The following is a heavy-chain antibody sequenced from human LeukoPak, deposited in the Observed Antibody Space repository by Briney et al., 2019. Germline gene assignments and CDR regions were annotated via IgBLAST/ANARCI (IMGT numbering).Heavy chain of an antibody. CDR3: ARGYSSGWYYYYYMDV. CDR2: IYYSGST. CDR1: GGSISSYY. V-gene: IGHV4-59*01. Sequence: KASETLSLTCTVSGGSISSYYWSWIRQPPGKGLEWIGYIYYSGSTNYNPSLKSRVTISVDTSKNQFSLKLSSVTAADTAVYDCARGYSSGWYYYYYMDVWGKGTTVTVTS. J-gene: IGHJ6*03. D-gene: IGHD6-19*01.